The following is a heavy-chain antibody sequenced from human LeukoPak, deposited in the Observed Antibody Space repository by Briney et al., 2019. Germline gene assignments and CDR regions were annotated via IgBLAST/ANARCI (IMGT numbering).Heavy chain of an antibody. J-gene: IGHJ6*03. CDR3: ARDRYCGSGGCPMDV. CDR1: GFTFSSYW. CDR2: IKQDGSEK. D-gene: IGHD2-15*01. Sequence: RPGGSLRLSCAASGFTFSSYWMSWVRQAPGKGLEWVANIKQDGSEKYYVDSVKGRFTISRDNAKNSLYLQMNSLRVEDTAVYYCARDRYCGSGGCPMDVWGKGTTVTVSS. V-gene: IGHV3-7*01.